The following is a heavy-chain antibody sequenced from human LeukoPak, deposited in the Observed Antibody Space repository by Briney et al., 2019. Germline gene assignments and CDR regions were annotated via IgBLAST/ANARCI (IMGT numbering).Heavy chain of an antibody. CDR3: ARAPYGDYYFDY. V-gene: IGHV4-59*01. CDR2: IYYSGST. CDR1: GGSISSYY. D-gene: IGHD4-17*01. J-gene: IGHJ4*02. Sequence: SETLSLTCTVSGGSISSYYWGWIRQPPGKGLEWIGYIYYSGSTNYNPSLKSRVTISVDTSKNQFSLKLSSVTAADTAVYYSARAPYGDYYFDYWGQGTLVTVSS.